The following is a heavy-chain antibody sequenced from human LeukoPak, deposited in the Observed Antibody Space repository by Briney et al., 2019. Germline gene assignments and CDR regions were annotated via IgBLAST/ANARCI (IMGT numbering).Heavy chain of an antibody. CDR1: GFTFSSYA. CDR2: ISYDGSNK. Sequence: GGSLRLSCAASGFTFSSYAMHWVRQAPGKGLEWVAVISYDGSNKYYADSVKGRFTISRDNSKNTLYLQMNSLRAEDTAVYYCARGVVGATIWVDYWGQGTLVTVSS. D-gene: IGHD1-26*01. V-gene: IGHV3-30-3*01. CDR3: ARGVVGATIWVDY. J-gene: IGHJ4*02.